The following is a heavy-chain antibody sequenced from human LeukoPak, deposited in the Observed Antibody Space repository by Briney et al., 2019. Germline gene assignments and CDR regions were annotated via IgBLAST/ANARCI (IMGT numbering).Heavy chain of an antibody. V-gene: IGHV3-48*03. D-gene: IGHD3-16*01. CDR1: GFTFSSYE. J-gene: IGHJ3*02. CDR3: ARDGATTFSAFDI. CDR2: ISSSGSTI. Sequence: GGSLRLSCAASGFTFSSYEMNWVRQAPGKGLEGVSYISSSGSTIYYADSVKGRFTISRDNAKNSLYLQMNSLRAEDTAVYYCARDGATTFSAFDIWGQGTMVTVSS.